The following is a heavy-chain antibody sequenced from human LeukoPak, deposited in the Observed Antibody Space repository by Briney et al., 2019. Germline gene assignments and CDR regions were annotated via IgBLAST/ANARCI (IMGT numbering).Heavy chain of an antibody. J-gene: IGHJ4*02. CDR2: IYHSGST. Sequence: SETLSLTCAVSGYSISSGYYWGWIRQPPGKGVEWIGSIYHSGSTYYNPPLKSRVTISVDTSKNQFSLKLSSVTAADTAVYYCASLYCSGGSCYALYFDYWGQGTLVTVSS. D-gene: IGHD2-15*01. V-gene: IGHV4-38-2*01. CDR1: GYSISSGYY. CDR3: ASLYCSGGSCYALYFDY.